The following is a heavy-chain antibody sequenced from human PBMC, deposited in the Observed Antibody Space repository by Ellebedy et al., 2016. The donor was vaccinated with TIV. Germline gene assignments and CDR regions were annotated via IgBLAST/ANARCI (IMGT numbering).Heavy chain of an antibody. CDR3: ARSRLGGGHWYFDF. CDR1: GYTFTRHG. D-gene: IGHD3-10*01. CDR2: IAVYNGHT. J-gene: IGHJ2*01. Sequence: ASVKVSXKVSGYTFTRHGMSWVRQAPGQGLEGMGWIAVYNGHTKYAQKFQDRVVMTTETATSTVYMELRSLRSDDTAVYYCARSRLGGGHWYFDFWGRGTLVTVSS. V-gene: IGHV1-18*01.